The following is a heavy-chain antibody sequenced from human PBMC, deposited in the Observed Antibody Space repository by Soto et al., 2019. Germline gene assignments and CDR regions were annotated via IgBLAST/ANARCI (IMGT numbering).Heavy chain of an antibody. V-gene: IGHV3-23*01. CDR2: ISGSGGST. CDR1: GFTFSSYA. Sequence: TGGSLRLSCAASGFTFSSYAMIWVRQAPGKGLEWVSAISGSGGSTYYADSVKGRFTISRDNSKNTLYLQMNSLRAEDTAVYYCAKTAAAAGSYYYYYMDVWGKGTTVTVSS. CDR3: AKTAAAAGSYYYYYMDV. J-gene: IGHJ6*03. D-gene: IGHD6-13*01.